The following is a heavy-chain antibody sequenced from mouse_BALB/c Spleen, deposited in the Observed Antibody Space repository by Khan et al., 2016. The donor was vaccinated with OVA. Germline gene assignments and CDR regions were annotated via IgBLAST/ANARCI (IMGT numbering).Heavy chain of an antibody. D-gene: IGHD1-1*01. CDR2: IDPSTDYT. Sequence: QVRLQQSGAELAKPGASVKMSCKASGYTFTSYWIHWVKQRPGQGLEWIGYIDPSTDYTEYNQKFRDKATLTVDKSSTTVYMQLTSLTSEDSAVYYCVNHGSSSAWFTYWGQGTLVTVSA. J-gene: IGHJ3*01. CDR3: VNHGSSSAWFTY. CDR1: GYTFTSYW. V-gene: IGHV1-7*01.